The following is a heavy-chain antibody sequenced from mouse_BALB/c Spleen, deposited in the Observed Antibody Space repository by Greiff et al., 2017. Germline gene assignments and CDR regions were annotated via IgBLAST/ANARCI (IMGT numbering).Heavy chain of an antibody. D-gene: IGHD1-1*01. CDR1: GFTFSSFG. Sequence: EVQLVESGGGLVQPGGSRKLSCAASGFTFSSFGMHWVRQAPEKGLEWVAYISSGSSTIYYADTVKGRFTISRDNPKNTLFLQMTSLRSEDTAMYYCATHYYGSSYAMDYWGQGTSVTVSS. J-gene: IGHJ4*01. CDR3: ATHYYGSSYAMDY. V-gene: IGHV5-17*02. CDR2: ISSGSSTI.